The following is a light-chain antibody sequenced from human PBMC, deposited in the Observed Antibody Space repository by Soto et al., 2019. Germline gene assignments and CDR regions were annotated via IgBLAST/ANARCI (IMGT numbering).Light chain of an antibody. J-gene: IGLJ1*01. V-gene: IGLV2-8*01. CDR2: EVS. CDR1: SSDVVGYNY. Sequence: QSVLTQPPSASGSPGQSVTISCTGTSSDVVGYNYVSWYQQHPGKAPKLMIYEVSKRPSGVPDRFSGSKSGNTASLTVSGLQAEDEADYYCSSYAGSNNFPYVFGTGTKVTV. CDR3: SSYAGSNNFPYV.